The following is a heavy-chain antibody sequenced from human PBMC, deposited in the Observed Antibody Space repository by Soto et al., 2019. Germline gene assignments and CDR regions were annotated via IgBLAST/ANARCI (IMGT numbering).Heavy chain of an antibody. D-gene: IGHD2-15*01. CDR3: SRRIKYCAYSRLFDP. V-gene: IGHV1-8*01. CDR1: GYTFTSYD. J-gene: IGHJ5*02. CDR2: MNPNSGNT. Sequence: QVQLVQSGAEVKKPGASVKVSCKASGYTFTSYDINWVRQATGQGLEYLGWMNPNSGNTAYVQKFQGRVTMTWDTSITTACMELSILLSQHTAVYFCSRRIKYCAYSRLFDPWGQGTRVTVPS.